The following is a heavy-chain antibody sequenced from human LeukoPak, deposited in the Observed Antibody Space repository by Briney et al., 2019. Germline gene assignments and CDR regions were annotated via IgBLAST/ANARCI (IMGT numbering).Heavy chain of an antibody. CDR2: ISSSGRTI. CDR3: AREAWDAFDI. Sequence: PGGSLRLSCAASGFTFSSYEMHWVRQAPGKGLEWVSCISSSGRTIYYADSARGRFTISRDNAKNSLYLQMNGLRAEDTATYYCAREAWDAFDIWGRGTRVTVSS. J-gene: IGHJ3*02. V-gene: IGHV3-48*03. CDR1: GFTFSSYE.